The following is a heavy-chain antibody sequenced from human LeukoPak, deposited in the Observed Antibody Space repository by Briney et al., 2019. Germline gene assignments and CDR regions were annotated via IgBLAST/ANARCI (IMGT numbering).Heavy chain of an antibody. CDR2: INPNSGGT. Sequence: ASVKVSCKASGYTFIEYYIHWVRQAPGQGHEWMGRINPNSGGTNYAQKFQDRVTMTRDTSISTAYMELSRLRFDDTAVYYCAREGPHSGSVLDYWGQGTLVTVAS. CDR3: AREGPHSGSVLDY. CDR1: GYTFIEYY. D-gene: IGHD3-10*01. V-gene: IGHV1-2*06. J-gene: IGHJ4*02.